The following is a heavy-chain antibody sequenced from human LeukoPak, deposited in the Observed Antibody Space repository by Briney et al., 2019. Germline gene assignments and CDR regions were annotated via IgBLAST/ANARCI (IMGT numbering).Heavy chain of an antibody. V-gene: IGHV1-46*01. D-gene: IGHD4-17*01. J-gene: IGHJ5*02. Sequence: VASVKVSCKASGYTFTSYYMHWVRQAPGQGLEWMGIINPSGGSTSYAQKFQGRVTITADESTSTAYMELSSLRSEDTAVYYCARDRADYAPASGWFDPWGQGTLVTVSS. CDR1: GYTFTSYY. CDR3: ARDRADYAPASGWFDP. CDR2: INPSGGST.